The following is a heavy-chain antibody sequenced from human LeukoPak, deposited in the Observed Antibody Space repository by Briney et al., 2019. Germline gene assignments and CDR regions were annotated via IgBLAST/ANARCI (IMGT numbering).Heavy chain of an antibody. V-gene: IGHV1-2*02. CDR2: INPNTGGT. CDR1: GYTFTGYY. J-gene: IGHJ4*02. D-gene: IGHD6-13*01. CDR3: ARVGAAPGHFDY. Sequence: ASVKVSCKASGYTFTGYYLHWVRQAPGQGLGWMGWINPNTGGTNFAQKFQGRVTMTRDTSISTAYMELSRLRSDDTAVYYCARVGAAPGHFDYWGQGTQLTVSS.